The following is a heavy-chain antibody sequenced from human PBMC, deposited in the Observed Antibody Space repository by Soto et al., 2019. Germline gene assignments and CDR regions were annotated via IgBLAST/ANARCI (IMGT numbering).Heavy chain of an antibody. CDR3: AAPRAAVPHTRYFDP. Sequence: EAQLLESGGGLVQPGGSLRLSCAASGFAFSNFAMSWVCQAPGKGLEWVSAIGSGSRGTHYAESVEDRFTISRDDSKNTLYLQLNSLTAADTAVYYCAAPRAAVPHTRYFDPWGQGTPVTVSP. CDR1: GFAFSNFA. D-gene: IGHD6-13*01. V-gene: IGHV3-23*01. CDR2: IGSGSRGT. J-gene: IGHJ5*02.